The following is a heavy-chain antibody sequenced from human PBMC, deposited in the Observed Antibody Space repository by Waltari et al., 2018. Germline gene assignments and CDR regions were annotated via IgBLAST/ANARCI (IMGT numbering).Heavy chain of an antibody. Sequence: QVQLQESGPGLVKPSQTLTLTCDVSSGPISITDYFWSWIRQAPGKGLEWIGSVSYRGITYYNPSLESRVTMSVDTSKNQFSLKLNSVTAADAAVYYCARTTFVRYFDFWGHGTLVTVSS. CDR3: ARTTFVRYFDF. J-gene: IGHJ4*01. CDR2: VSYRGIT. CDR1: SGPISITDYF. V-gene: IGHV4-30-4*01. D-gene: IGHD1-1*01.